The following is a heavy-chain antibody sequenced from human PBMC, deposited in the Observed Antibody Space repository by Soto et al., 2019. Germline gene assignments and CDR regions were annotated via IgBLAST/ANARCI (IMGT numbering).Heavy chain of an antibody. J-gene: IGHJ6*02. Sequence: QLHLVQSGAEVKKPGASVKVSCTASGYTFTSFGVSWVRQVPGQGLECMGWISGYNGDTDYAQKFQGRVTMTTDRYTSTAYMEVRRLRSDDRAVYYCARDKPQQIVGYNYYYGMDVWGQGTTVTVSS. CDR1: GYTFTSFG. CDR3: ARDKPQQIVGYNYYYGMDV. D-gene: IGHD6-6*01. V-gene: IGHV1-18*04. CDR2: ISGYNGDT.